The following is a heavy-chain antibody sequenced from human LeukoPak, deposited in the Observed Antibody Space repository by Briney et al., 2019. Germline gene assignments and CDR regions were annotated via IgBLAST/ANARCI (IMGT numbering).Heavy chain of an antibody. J-gene: IGHJ6*03. Sequence: SETLSLTCAVYGGSFSGYYWSWIRQPPGKGLAWIGEINHSGSTNYNPSLKSRVTISVDTSKNQFSLKLSSVTAADTAVYYCARGRRYYYYYMDVWGKGTTVTVSS. CDR2: INHSGST. V-gene: IGHV4-34*01. CDR3: ARGRRYYYYYMDV. CDR1: GGSFSGYY.